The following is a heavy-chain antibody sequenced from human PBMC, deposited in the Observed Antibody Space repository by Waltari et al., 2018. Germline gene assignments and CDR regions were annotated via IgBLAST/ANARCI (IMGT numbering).Heavy chain of an antibody. D-gene: IGHD3-16*02. CDR3: ATRSFSPHHYFDY. V-gene: IGHV1-69-2*01. CDR1: GYTFTDYY. J-gene: IGHJ4*02. Sequence: EVQLVQSGAEVKKPGATVKISCKASGYTFTDYYMHWVQQAPGKGLEWMGRVDPEDGETIYAEKFQGRGTITADTSTDTAYMELSSLRSEDTTVYYCATRSFSPHHYFDYWGQGTLVTVSS. CDR2: VDPEDGET.